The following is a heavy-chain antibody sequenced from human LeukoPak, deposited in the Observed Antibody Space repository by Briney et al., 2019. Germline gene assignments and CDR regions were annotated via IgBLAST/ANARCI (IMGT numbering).Heavy chain of an antibody. CDR1: GFTFSSYA. V-gene: IGHV3-30*01. CDR2: ISYDGSNK. CDR3: ARDQYSSGWSPHFDY. J-gene: IGHJ4*02. D-gene: IGHD6-19*01. Sequence: GGSLRLSSAASGFTFSSYAMHWVRQAPGKGLEWVAVISYDGSNKYYADSVKGRFTISRDNSKNTLYLQMNSLRAEDTAVYYCARDQYSSGWSPHFDYWGQGTLVTVSS.